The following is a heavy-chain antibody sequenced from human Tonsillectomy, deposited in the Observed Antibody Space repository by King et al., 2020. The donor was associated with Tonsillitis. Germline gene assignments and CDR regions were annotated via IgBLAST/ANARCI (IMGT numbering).Heavy chain of an antibody. Sequence: QLQESGPGLVKPSETLSLTCTVSGGSISSYYWSWIRQPPGKGLEWIGYIYYSGSNNYNPSLKSRVTISVDTSKNQFSLKLSSVTAADTAVYYCARRNCSGGSCYFDYWGQGTLVTVSS. J-gene: IGHJ4*02. D-gene: IGHD2-15*01. CDR1: GGSISSYY. CDR3: ARRNCSGGSCYFDY. V-gene: IGHV4-59*08. CDR2: IYYSGSN.